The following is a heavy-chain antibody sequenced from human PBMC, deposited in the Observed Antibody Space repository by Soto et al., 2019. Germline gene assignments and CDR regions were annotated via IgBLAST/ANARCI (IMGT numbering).Heavy chain of an antibody. Sequence: PGGSLRLSCAASGFTFSSYAMSWVRQAPGKGLEWVSAISGSGGSTYYADSVKGRFTISRDNSKNTLYLQMNSLRAEDTAVYYCATPGRGYYDSSGYPFDYWGQGTLVTV. V-gene: IGHV3-23*01. CDR2: ISGSGGST. CDR1: GFTFSSYA. D-gene: IGHD3-22*01. CDR3: ATPGRGYYDSSGYPFDY. J-gene: IGHJ4*02.